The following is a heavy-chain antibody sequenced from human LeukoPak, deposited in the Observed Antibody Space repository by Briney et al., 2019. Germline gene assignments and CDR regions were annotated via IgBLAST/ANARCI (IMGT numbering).Heavy chain of an antibody. CDR3: ARDPLRYDILTGYTPRYFDY. V-gene: IGHV3-48*03. J-gene: IGHJ4*02. Sequence: LPGGSLRLSCAASGFTYSSYEMNWVRQAPGKGQEWVSYISSSGSTIYYADSVKGRFTISRDNAKNSLYLQMNSLRAEDTAVYCCARDPLRYDILTGYTPRYFDYWGQGTLVTVSS. D-gene: IGHD3-9*01. CDR1: GFTYSSYE. CDR2: ISSSGSTI.